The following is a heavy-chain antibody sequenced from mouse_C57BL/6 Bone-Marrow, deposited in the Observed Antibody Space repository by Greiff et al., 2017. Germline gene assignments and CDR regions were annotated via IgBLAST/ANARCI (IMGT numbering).Heavy chain of an antibody. D-gene: IGHD2-4*01. CDR2: INPANGNT. CDR3: ARSPIYYDYYWYFDV. J-gene: IGHJ1*03. V-gene: IGHV14-3*01. Sequence: VQLQQSVAGFVRPGGSVKFSCTASGFNIKNTYMPWVRQSPEQGLEWIGRINPANGNTKYAPNFQGQATITADTASNTVYLQLSSLTSEDTAIYYWARSPIYYDYYWYFDVWGTGTAVTVTS. CDR1: GFNIKNTY.